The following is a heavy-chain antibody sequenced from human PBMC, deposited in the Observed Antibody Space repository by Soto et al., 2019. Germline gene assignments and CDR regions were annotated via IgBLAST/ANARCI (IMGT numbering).Heavy chain of an antibody. CDR3: ARHKGYFGSGIE. CDR1: GDSITSSGSY. CDR2: LYYTGTT. V-gene: IGHV4-39*01. Sequence: SETLSLTCIVSGDSITSSGSYWGWIRQPPGKGLEWIGSLYYTGTTYYNPSLKSRLTISVDTSKNHFSLELSSVTAADPAVYYCARHKGYFGSGIEWGRETLVTVSS. J-gene: IGHJ4*02. D-gene: IGHD3-10*01.